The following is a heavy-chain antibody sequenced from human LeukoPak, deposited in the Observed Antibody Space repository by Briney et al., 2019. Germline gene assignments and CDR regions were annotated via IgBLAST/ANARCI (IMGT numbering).Heavy chain of an antibody. D-gene: IGHD3-22*01. Sequence: PGGSLRLSCAASGFTFSSYWMHWVRQAPGKGLVWVSRINSDGSSTSYADSVKGRFTISRDNAKNTLYLQMNSLRAEDTAVYYCAREHPINYYDSSGYGYWGQGTLVTVSS. V-gene: IGHV3-74*01. J-gene: IGHJ4*02. CDR3: AREHPINYYDSSGYGY. CDR1: GFTFSSYW. CDR2: INSDGSST.